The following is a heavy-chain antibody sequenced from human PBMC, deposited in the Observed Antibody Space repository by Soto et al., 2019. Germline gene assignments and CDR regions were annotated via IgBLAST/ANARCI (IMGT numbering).Heavy chain of an antibody. CDR2: IDGDGSKK. V-gene: IGHV3-7*01. CDR3: ARAAR. CDR1: GFSFSSDW. J-gene: IGHJ4*02. Sequence: GGSLRLSCAASGFSFSSDWMSWVRQAPGKGLEWVACIDGDGSKKDYVDSVKGRFSISRDNAKNSLCLQMNSLRAEDTAVYYCARAARWRQGTLVTSPQ.